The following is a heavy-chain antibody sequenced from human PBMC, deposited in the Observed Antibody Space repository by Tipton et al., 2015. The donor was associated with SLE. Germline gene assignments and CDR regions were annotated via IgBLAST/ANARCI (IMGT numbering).Heavy chain of an antibody. Sequence: SLRLSCAASGFTFSSYWMHWVRQAPGKGLVWVSRINSDGSSTSYADSVKGRFTISRDNSKNTLYLQMNSLRAEDTAVYYCAKEERAYSSSWFDYWGQGTLVTVSS. CDR2: INSDGSST. CDR1: GFTFSSYW. D-gene: IGHD6-13*01. J-gene: IGHJ4*02. CDR3: AKEERAYSSSWFDY. V-gene: IGHV3-74*01.